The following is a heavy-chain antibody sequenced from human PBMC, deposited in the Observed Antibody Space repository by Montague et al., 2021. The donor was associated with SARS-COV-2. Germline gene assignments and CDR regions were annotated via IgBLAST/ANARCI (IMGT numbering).Heavy chain of an antibody. CDR2: VSYRGST. J-gene: IGHJ4*02. CDR1: GGSMSSYH. Sequence: TLSLTYSASGGSMSSYHWVWIRQPPGKGLEWIGYVSYRGSTNYNLSLKSRVTISLDTSKNRFSLRVTSVTAADTAVYYCARDVRYYYDQWGQGILVTVSS. CDR3: ARDVRYYYDQ. D-gene: IGHD3-10*01. V-gene: IGHV4-59*01.